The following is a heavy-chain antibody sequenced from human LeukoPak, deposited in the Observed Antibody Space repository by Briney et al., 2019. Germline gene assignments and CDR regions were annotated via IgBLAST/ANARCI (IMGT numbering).Heavy chain of an antibody. V-gene: IGHV1-8*01. CDR3: ARAPYGSGSYYYYYYYMDV. CDR2: MNPYSGNT. J-gene: IGHJ6*03. D-gene: IGHD3-10*01. Sequence: ASVKVSCKASGYTFTSYDINWVRQATGQGLEWMGWMNPYSGNTGYAQKFQGRVTMTRNTSISTAYMELSSLRSEDTAVYYCARAPYGSGSYYYYYYYMDVWGKGTTVTVSS. CDR1: GYTFTSYD.